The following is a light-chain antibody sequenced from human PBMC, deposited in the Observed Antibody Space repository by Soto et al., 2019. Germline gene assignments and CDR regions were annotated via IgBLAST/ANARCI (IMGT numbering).Light chain of an antibody. V-gene: IGLV1-44*01. CDR2: SNT. CDR1: NSNVGRNG. Sequence: QSAVTQPPSASGTPGQRVTISCSGSNSNVGRNGVNWYQQLPGTAPKLLVYSNTQRPSGVPDRFSGSKSGTSASLAISGLQSEDEADYYCGTWDDSLNGLYVFGTGTNLTVL. J-gene: IGLJ1*01. CDR3: GTWDDSLNGLYV.